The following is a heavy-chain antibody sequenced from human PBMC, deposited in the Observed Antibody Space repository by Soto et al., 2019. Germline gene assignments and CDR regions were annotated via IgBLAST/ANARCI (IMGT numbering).Heavy chain of an antibody. CDR1: RYTFSDYY. J-gene: IGHJ4*02. CDR2: INANSGVT. D-gene: IGHD3-3*01. Sequence: ASVKVSCKASRYTFSDYYVHWVRQSPGQGLEWMGWINANSGVTKFPQKFQGRVIMTRDTSISTVYMELSRLTSDDTAVYYCASGGLTTLEWATIYWGAGPKVTVYS. V-gene: IGHV1-2*02. CDR3: ASGGLTTLEWATIY.